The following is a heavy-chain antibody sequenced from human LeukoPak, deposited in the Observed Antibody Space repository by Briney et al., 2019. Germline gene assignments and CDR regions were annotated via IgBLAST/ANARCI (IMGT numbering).Heavy chain of an antibody. CDR2: INPNSGGT. J-gene: IGHJ4*02. D-gene: IGHD2-15*01. Sequence: ASVKVSCKASGYTFTSYYMHWVRQAPGQGLEWMGWINPNSGGTNYAQKFQGRVTMTRDTSISTAYMELSRLRSDDTAVYYCASHDCSGGSCYPDFDYWGQGTLVTVSS. CDR1: GYTFTSYY. V-gene: IGHV1-2*02. CDR3: ASHDCSGGSCYPDFDY.